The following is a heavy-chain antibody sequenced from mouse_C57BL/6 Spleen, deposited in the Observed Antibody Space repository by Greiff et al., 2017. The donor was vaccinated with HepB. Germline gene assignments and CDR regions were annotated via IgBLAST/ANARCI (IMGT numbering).Heavy chain of an antibody. CDR2: IYPGSGST. CDR1: GYTFTSYW. Sequence: HVQLQQPGAELVKPGASVKMSCKASGYTFTSYWITWVKQRPGQGLEWIGDIYPGSGSTNYNEKFKSKATLTVDTSSSTAYMQLSSLTSEDSAVYYCARGGLRRYAMDYWGQGTSVTVSS. V-gene: IGHV1-55*01. J-gene: IGHJ4*01. D-gene: IGHD2-4*01. CDR3: ARGGLRRYAMDY.